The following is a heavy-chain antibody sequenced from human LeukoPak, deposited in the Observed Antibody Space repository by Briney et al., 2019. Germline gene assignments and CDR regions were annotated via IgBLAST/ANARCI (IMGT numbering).Heavy chain of an antibody. CDR2: IYYSGST. J-gene: IGHJ4*02. CDR1: GGSISGGSYY. V-gene: IGHV4-30-4*08. Sequence: SQTLSLTCTVSGGSISGGSYYWSWIRQPPGKGLEWIGYIYYSGSTYYNPSLKSRVTISVDTSKNQFSLKLSSVTAADTAVYYCARMKMYSSSWYAAYYFDYWGQGTLVTVSS. D-gene: IGHD6-13*01. CDR3: ARMKMYSSSWYAAYYFDY.